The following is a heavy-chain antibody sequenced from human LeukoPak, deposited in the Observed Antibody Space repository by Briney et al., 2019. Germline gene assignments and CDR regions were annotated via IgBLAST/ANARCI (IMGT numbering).Heavy chain of an antibody. Sequence: ASVKVSCKASGYTFTGYYMHWVRQAPGQGLEWMGWINPNSGGTNYARKFQGRVTMTRDTSISTAYMELSRLRSDDTAVYYCARGVGATVTEDCDYWGQGTLVTVSS. J-gene: IGHJ4*02. V-gene: IGHV1-2*02. CDR2: INPNSGGT. D-gene: IGHD1-26*01. CDR3: ARGVGATVTEDCDY. CDR1: GYTFTGYY.